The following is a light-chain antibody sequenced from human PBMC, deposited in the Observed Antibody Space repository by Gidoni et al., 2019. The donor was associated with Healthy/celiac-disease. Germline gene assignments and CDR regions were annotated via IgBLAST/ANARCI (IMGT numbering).Light chain of an antibody. Sequence: QPALTQPRSVSRSPGQSVTISCTGTSSDVGGYNYVSWYQQHPGKAPKLMIYDVSKRPSGVPVRFSGSKSGNTASLTISGLQAEDEADYYCCSYAGSYTLVFGGGTKLTVL. J-gene: IGLJ3*02. CDR1: SSDVGGYNY. CDR2: DVS. V-gene: IGLV2-11*01. CDR3: CSYAGSYTLV.